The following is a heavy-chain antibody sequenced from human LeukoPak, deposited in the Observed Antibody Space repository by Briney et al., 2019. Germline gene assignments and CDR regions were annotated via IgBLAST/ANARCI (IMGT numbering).Heavy chain of an antibody. J-gene: IGHJ4*02. D-gene: IGHD1-26*01. CDR1: GGSIRSGGYS. Sequence: PSETLSLTCAVSGGSIRSGGYSWRWIRQQRGRGLEWIEYIYHSGSTYYNPTLKSRVTISIDWSKNQFSLKLSSVTAADTAVYYCARGARQWVLPYFDYWGQGTLVTVSS. V-gene: IGHV4-30-2*01. CDR2: IYHSGST. CDR3: ARGARQWVLPYFDY.